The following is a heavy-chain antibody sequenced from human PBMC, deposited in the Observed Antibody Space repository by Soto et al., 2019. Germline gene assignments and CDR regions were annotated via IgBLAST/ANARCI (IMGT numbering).Heavy chain of an antibody. D-gene: IGHD3-22*01. V-gene: IGHV1-58*01. CDR1: GFTFTSSA. CDR2: IVVGSGNT. CDR3: AAGPAPYYYDSSGPGPDAFDI. J-gene: IGHJ3*02. Sequence: SVKVSCKASGFTFTSSAVQWVRQARGQRLEWIGWIVVGSGNTNYAQKFQERVTITRDMSTSTAYMELSSLRSEDTAVYYCAAGPAPYYYDSSGPGPDAFDIWGQGTMVTVSS.